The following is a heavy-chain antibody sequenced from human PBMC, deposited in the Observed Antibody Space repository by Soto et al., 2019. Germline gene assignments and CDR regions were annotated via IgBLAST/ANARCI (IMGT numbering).Heavy chain of an antibody. CDR1: GFTLSSSV. CDR3: ARDYGKAAAGFGWFDP. CDR2: ISVDGRND. D-gene: IGHD6-13*01. V-gene: IGHV3-30*14. J-gene: IGHJ5*02. Sequence: GGSLRLSCEASGFTLSSSVMHWVRQAPGKRLEWLSVISVDGRNDLHAGAVKGRFTISRDISKNMVYLQMNSLRAEDTAVYYCARDYGKAAAGFGWFDPWGQGTLVTVSS.